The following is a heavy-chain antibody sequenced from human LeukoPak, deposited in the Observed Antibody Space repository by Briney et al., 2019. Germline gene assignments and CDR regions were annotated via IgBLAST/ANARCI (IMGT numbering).Heavy chain of an antibody. CDR3: ARHEAKGHYSFDY. CDR2: IYPGDSDT. CDR1: GYSFTSYW. Sequence: GESLKLSCKGSGYSFTSYWLGWARQMTGKGLEWMGLIYPGDSDTRYSPSFQGQVTISADKSISTAYLQWSSLKASDTAMYFCARHEAKGHYSFDYWGQGTLVTVSS. J-gene: IGHJ4*02. V-gene: IGHV5-51*01.